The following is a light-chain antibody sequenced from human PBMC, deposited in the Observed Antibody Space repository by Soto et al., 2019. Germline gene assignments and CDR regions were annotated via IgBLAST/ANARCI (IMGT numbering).Light chain of an antibody. V-gene: IGKV3D-20*02. J-gene: IGKJ1*01. Sequence: EIVLTQSPGTLSVSPGERATLSCRASQSVSSSYLAWYQQKPGQAPRLLIYGASSRATGIPDRFSGSGSGTDFTLTISRLEPEDFAVYYCQQRSNWPRTFGQGTKVDIK. CDR3: QQRSNWPRT. CDR2: GAS. CDR1: QSVSSSY.